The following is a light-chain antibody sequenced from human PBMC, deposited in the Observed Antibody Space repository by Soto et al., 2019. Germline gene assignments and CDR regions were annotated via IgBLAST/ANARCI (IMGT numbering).Light chain of an antibody. CDR3: QQYASSPLT. J-gene: IGKJ4*01. CDR1: QSVGRNY. V-gene: IGKV3-20*01. CDR2: DAS. Sequence: EIVLTQSPGTLSVSPGERATLSCRASQSVGRNYLAWYQQKPGQAPRLLIYDASSRATGIPDRFSGSGAGTDFTLTISRLQPEHFAVYSCQQYASSPLTFGGGTKVEAK.